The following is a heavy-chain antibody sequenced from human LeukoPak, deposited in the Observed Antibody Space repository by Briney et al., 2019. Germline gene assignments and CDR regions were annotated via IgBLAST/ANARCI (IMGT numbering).Heavy chain of an antibody. CDR1: GVTFSGSG. V-gene: IGHV3-30*02. D-gene: IGHD2-2*01. CDR3: ARSPTSWYFDY. J-gene: IGHJ4*02. CDR2: TRYHGSDN. Sequence: GESLRLSCAASGVTFSGSGMHWVRQAPGKGLEWVAFTRYHGSDNYYADSVKGRFTISRDNSKITLYLKMSSLRPADASVYYCARSPTSWYFDYWGQGTLVTVSS.